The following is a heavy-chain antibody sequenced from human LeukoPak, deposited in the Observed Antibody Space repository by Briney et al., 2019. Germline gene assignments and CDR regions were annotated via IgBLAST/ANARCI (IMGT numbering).Heavy chain of an antibody. Sequence: ASETLSLTCTVSGGSISSYYWSWIRQPPGKGLEWIGYIYYSGSTNYNPSLKSRVTISVDTSKNQFSLKLSSVTAADTAVYYCASVGGDNWGQGTLVTVSS. V-gene: IGHV4-59*08. D-gene: IGHD1-26*01. CDR2: IYYSGST. CDR3: ASVGGDN. J-gene: IGHJ4*02. CDR1: GGSISSYY.